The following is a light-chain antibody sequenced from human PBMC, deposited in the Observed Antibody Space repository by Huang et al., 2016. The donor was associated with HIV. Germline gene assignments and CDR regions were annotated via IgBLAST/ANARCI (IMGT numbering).Light chain of an antibody. Sequence: DIQMTQSPSSLSGSVGARVTITCRASQYISTSLAWYQQKPGKAPNLLVYSASSLESGVPSRFSGSGSGTDFTLTISSLQPEDFASYYCQQYYIAPLTFGGGTRVDIK. CDR3: QQYYIAPLT. CDR1: QYISTS. V-gene: IGKV1-NL1*01. J-gene: IGKJ4*01. CDR2: SAS.